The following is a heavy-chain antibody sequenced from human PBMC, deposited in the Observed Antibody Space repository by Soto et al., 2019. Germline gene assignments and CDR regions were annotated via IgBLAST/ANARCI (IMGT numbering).Heavy chain of an antibody. J-gene: IGHJ4*02. D-gene: IGHD6-13*01. CDR3: AKDLRTGIAAAGHYYFDY. CDR1: GFTFSSYA. Sequence: PGGSLRLSCAASGFTFSSYAMSWVRQAPGKGLEWVSAISGSGGSTYYADSVKGRFTISRDNSKNTLYLQMNSLRAEDTAVYYCAKDLRTGIAAAGHYYFDYWGQGTLVTVSS. CDR2: ISGSGGST. V-gene: IGHV3-23*01.